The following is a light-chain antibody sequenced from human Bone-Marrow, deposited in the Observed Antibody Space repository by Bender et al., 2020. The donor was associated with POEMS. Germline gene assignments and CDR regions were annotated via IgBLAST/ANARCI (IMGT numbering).Light chain of an antibody. Sequence: QSVLTQPPSASGTPGQRVIISCSGSGSNIGNNFVYWYQQFQGRAPKLLIYLNNQRPSGVPDRFSGSKSGTSASLAISGLRSDDEADYYCAAWDNSLNGWVFGGGTRLTVL. CDR1: GSNIGNNF. CDR3: AAWDNSLNGWV. V-gene: IGLV1-47*01. J-gene: IGLJ3*02. CDR2: LNN.